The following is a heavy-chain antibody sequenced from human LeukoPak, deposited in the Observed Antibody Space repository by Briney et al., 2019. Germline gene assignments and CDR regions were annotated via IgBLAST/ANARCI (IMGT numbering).Heavy chain of an antibody. D-gene: IGHD2-2*01. CDR3: ARGPACSSTSCYVPRFMSRYYYYGMDV. J-gene: IGHJ6*02. CDR2: INHSGST. CDR1: GGSFSGYN. V-gene: IGHV4-34*01. Sequence: PSETLSLTCAVYGGSFSGYNWSWIRQPPGKGLEWIGEINHSGSTNYNPSLKSRVTISVDTSKNQFSLKLSSVTAADTAVYYCARGPACSSTSCYVPRFMSRYYYYGMDVWGQGTTVTVSS.